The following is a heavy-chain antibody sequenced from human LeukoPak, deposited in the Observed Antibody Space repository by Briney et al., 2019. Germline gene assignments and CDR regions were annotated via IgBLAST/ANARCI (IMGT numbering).Heavy chain of an antibody. J-gene: IGHJ4*02. V-gene: IGHV1-18*01. Sequence: GASVKVSCKASGYTFTSYGISWVRQAPGQGLEWMGWISAYNGNTNYAQKLQGRVTMTTDTSTSTAYMELRSLRSDDTAVYYCAGRDPNVYIVPTLHPFDYWGQGTLVTVSS. CDR1: GYTFTSYG. D-gene: IGHD5-12*01. CDR3: AGRDPNVYIVPTLHPFDY. CDR2: ISAYNGNT.